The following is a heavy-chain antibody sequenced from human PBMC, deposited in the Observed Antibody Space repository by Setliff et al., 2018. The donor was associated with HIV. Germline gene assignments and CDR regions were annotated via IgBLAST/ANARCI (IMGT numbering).Heavy chain of an antibody. V-gene: IGHV4-59*12. D-gene: IGHD5-12*01. CDR1: GGSISGYY. J-gene: IGHJ6*03. Sequence: SETLSLTCTVSGGSISGYYWSWIRQPPGKGLEWIGYIYYIGNTNYNPSLKGRVTLSVDTSKNQYSLRLNSVTAADTAVYYCARGATLLPGYSDRWEYFYMDVWGKGTTVTVSS. CDR2: IYYIGNT. CDR3: ARGATLLPGYSDRWEYFYMDV.